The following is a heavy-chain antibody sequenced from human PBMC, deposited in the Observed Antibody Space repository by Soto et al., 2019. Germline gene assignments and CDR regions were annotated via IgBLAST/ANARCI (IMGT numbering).Heavy chain of an antibody. Sequence: TLSLTCTVSGGSISSGGYYWSWIRQHPGKGLEWMGYIYRSGNAYYNPSLESRLAISVDTSKNQFSLKLSSVTAADTAVYYCASSNWNDIGFDYWGQGTLVTVSS. CDR2: IYRSGNA. CDR3: ASSNWNDIGFDY. J-gene: IGHJ4*02. CDR1: GGSISSGGYY. D-gene: IGHD1-20*01. V-gene: IGHV4-31*03.